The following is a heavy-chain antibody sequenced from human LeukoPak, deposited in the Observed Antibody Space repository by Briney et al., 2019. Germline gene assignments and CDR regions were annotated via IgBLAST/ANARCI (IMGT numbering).Heavy chain of an antibody. Sequence: GASVKVSCKAXGXTXXXYYIHXXXXXPGXGLQWMGWINPNSGGTXYPXKFKGRVTMTTDTSISTAYMALSSLRSDDTAVYFCARDAIVRDYSYSDYWGQGTLVTVSS. V-gene: IGHV1-2*02. CDR1: GXTXXXYY. D-gene: IGHD4-11*01. CDR3: ARDAIVRDYSYSDY. CDR2: INPNSGGT. J-gene: IGHJ4*02.